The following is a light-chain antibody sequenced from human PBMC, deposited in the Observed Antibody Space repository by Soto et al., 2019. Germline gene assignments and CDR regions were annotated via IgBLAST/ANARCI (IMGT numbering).Light chain of an antibody. Sequence: QTVVTQPPSASGAPEQRVTISCSGSTSNIGSNYVYWYQQLPGTAPRLLIYRNNQRPSGVPDRFSGSKSGTSASLAISGLRYEDEADYYCAAWDDSLSGPHVVFGGGTKLTVL. CDR1: TSNIGSNY. J-gene: IGLJ2*01. CDR2: RNN. CDR3: AAWDDSLSGPHVV. V-gene: IGLV1-47*01.